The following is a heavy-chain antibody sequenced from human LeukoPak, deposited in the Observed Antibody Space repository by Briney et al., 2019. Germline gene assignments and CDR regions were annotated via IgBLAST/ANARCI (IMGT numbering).Heavy chain of an antibody. Sequence: KTGGSLRLSCAASGFTFSSYSMNWVRQAPGKGLEWVSSISSSSSYIYYADSVKGRFTISRDNAKNSLYLQMNSLRAEDTAVCYCARGVPYSSGWYLDPPPDYWGQGTLVTVSS. V-gene: IGHV3-21*01. CDR3: ARGVPYSSGWYLDPPPDY. D-gene: IGHD6-19*01. J-gene: IGHJ4*02. CDR2: ISSSSSYI. CDR1: GFTFSSYS.